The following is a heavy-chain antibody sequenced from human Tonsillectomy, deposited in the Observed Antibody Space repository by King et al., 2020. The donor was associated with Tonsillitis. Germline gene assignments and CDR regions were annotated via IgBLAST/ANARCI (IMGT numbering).Heavy chain of an antibody. D-gene: IGHD3-3*01. Sequence: ITLKESGPTLVKPTQTLTLTCTVSGFSLSTNGVGVGWIRQPPGKALEWLAAIYWDDDWHYTSSLNRRLTITKETTKNQVVLKMTTMDPMDTATYYCVRTGYSSIWSLFGDWFDPWGQGILVSVSS. CDR3: VRTGYSSIWSLFGDWFDP. J-gene: IGHJ5*02. V-gene: IGHV2-5*02. CDR2: IYWDDDW. CDR1: GFSLSTNGVG.